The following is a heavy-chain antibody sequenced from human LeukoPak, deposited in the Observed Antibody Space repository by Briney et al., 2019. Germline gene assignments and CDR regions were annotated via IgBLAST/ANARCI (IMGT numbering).Heavy chain of an antibody. CDR2: ISYDGSNK. CDR3: AKDSSGSYYPNFDP. D-gene: IGHD3-10*01. CDR1: GFTFSSYG. J-gene: IGHJ5*02. V-gene: IGHV3-30*18. Sequence: QPGRSLRLSCAASGFTFSSYGMHWVRQAPGKGLEWVAVISYDGSNKYYADSVKGRFTISRDNSKNTLYLQMNSLRAEDTAVYYCAKDSSGSYYPNFDPWGQGTLVTVSS.